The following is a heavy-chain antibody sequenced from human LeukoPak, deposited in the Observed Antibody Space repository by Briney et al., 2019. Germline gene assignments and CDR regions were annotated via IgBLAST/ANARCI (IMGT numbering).Heavy chain of an antibody. V-gene: IGHV3-48*04. J-gene: IGHJ4*02. CDR1: GFTFSSYS. CDR3: ARDRPESGYDNDY. CDR2: ITSTSSSI. Sequence: GGSLRLSCTASGFTFSSYSMNWVRQAPGKRLEWLSYITSTSSSIFYADSVKGRFTTSRDNAKSSLYLQMNSLRVEDTAVYYCARDRPESGYDNDYWGQGTLVTVSS. D-gene: IGHD5-12*01.